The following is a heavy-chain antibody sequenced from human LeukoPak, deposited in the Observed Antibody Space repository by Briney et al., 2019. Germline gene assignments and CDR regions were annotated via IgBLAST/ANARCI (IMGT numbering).Heavy chain of an antibody. V-gene: IGHV4-39*07. Sequence: SETLSLTCTVFGGSISSSSYYWGWIRQPPGKGLEWIGSIYYSGSTYYNPSLKSRVTISVDTSKNQFSLKLSSVTAADTAVYYCATLISTGPQYYFDYWGQGTLVTVSS. CDR3: ATLISTGPQYYFDY. D-gene: IGHD2-8*02. CDR1: GGSISSSSYY. J-gene: IGHJ4*02. CDR2: IYYSGST.